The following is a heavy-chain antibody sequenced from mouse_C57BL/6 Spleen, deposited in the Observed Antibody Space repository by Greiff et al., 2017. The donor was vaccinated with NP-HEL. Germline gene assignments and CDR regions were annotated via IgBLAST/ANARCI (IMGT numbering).Heavy chain of an antibody. Sequence: EVQLQQSGPGLVKPSQSLSLTCSVTGYSITSGYYWNWIRQFPGNKLEWMGYISYDGSNNYNPSLKNRISITRDTSKNQFFLKLNSVTTEDTATYYCARVYYYGSPYFDVWGTATTVTVSS. CDR2: ISYDGSN. CDR3: ARVYYYGSPYFDV. D-gene: IGHD1-1*01. V-gene: IGHV3-6*01. CDR1: GYSITSGYY. J-gene: IGHJ1*03.